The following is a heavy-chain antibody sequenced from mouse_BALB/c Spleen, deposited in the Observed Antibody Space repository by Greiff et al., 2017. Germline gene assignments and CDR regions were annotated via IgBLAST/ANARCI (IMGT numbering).Heavy chain of an antibody. CDR3: AREDYEDAMDY. CDR2: ISYDGSN. D-gene: IGHD2-4*01. Sequence: EVKLVESGPGLVKPSQSLSLTCSVTGYSITSGYYWNWIRQFPGNKLEWMGYISYDGSNNYNPSLKNRISITRDTSKNQFFLKLNSVTTEDTATYYCAREDYEDAMDYWGQGTSVTVSS. J-gene: IGHJ4*01. CDR1: GYSITSGYY. V-gene: IGHV3-6*02.